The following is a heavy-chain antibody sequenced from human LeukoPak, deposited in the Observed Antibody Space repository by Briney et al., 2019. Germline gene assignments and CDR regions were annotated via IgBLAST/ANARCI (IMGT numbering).Heavy chain of an antibody. Sequence: ASVKVSCKASGYTFTGYYMHWVRQAPGQGLEWMGWINPNSGGTNYAQKFQGRVTMTRDTSISTAYMELSRLRSDDTAVYYCARVSARNSGSLDRGQGTLVTVSS. V-gene: IGHV1-2*02. CDR2: INPNSGGT. D-gene: IGHD1-26*01. CDR3: ARVSARNSGSLD. CDR1: GYTFTGYY. J-gene: IGHJ4*02.